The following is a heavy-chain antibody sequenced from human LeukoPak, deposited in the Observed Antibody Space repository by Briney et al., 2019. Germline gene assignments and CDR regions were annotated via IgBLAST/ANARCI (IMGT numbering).Heavy chain of an antibody. CDR1: GYTFTNYD. CDR3: AREGLDY. J-gene: IGHJ4*02. V-gene: IGHV1-8*01. Sequence: GASVKVSCKASGYTFTNYDINWVRQATGQGLEWMGYMNPNSGNSAYAQKFQDRVTITTDASISTASVELSGLRSEDTALYYCAREGLDYWGQGTLVTVSS. CDR2: MNPNSGNS.